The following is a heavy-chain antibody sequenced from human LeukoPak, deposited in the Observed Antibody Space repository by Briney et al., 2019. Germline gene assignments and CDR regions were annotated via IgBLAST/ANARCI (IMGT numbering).Heavy chain of an antibody. Sequence: SVKVSCKASGGTFSSYAISWVRQTPGQGLEWMGGIIPIFGTANYAQKFQGRVTITADESTSTAYMELSSLRSEDTAVYYCARRGYSYGYNFDYWGQGTLVTVSS. CDR1: GGTFSSYA. D-gene: IGHD5-18*01. CDR2: IIPIFGTA. CDR3: ARRGYSYGYNFDY. V-gene: IGHV1-69*13. J-gene: IGHJ4*02.